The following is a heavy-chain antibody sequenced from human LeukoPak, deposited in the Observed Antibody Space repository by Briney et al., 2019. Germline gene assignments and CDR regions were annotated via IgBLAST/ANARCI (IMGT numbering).Heavy chain of an antibody. D-gene: IGHD6-19*01. J-gene: IGHJ5*02. CDR1: GGSISSSSYY. Sequence: PSETLSLTCTVSGGSISSSSYYWSWIRQPPGKGLEWIGSIYYSGSTYYNPSLKSRVTISVDTSKNQFSLKLSSVTAADTAVYYCARGPPIAVALNWFDPWGQGTLVTVSS. CDR2: IYYSGST. V-gene: IGHV4-39*07. CDR3: ARGPPIAVALNWFDP.